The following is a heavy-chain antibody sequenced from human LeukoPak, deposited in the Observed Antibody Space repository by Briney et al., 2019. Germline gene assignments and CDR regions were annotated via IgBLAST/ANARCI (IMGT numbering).Heavy chain of an antibody. V-gene: IGHV4-34*01. CDR3: ARLTRAAAGPPCVY. Sequence: SETLSLTCAVYGGSFSGYYWSWIRQPPGKGLEWIGEINHSGSTNYNPSLKSRVTISVDTSKNQFSLKLSSVTAADTAVYYCARLTRAAAGPPCVYWGQGTMVTVSS. J-gene: IGHJ4*02. D-gene: IGHD6-13*01. CDR1: GGSFSGYY. CDR2: INHSGST.